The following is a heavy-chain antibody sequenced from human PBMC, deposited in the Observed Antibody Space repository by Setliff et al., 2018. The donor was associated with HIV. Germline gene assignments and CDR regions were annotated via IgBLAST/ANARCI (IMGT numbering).Heavy chain of an antibody. Sequence: SETLSLTCTVSGGSISNYYWSWIRQPAEKGLEWIGRIYSSGRTNYNPSLKSRVTMSLDTSKNQFSLKLSSVTAADTAVYYCARGLNYYGSGSYLPLGYWGQGTLVTVSS. CDR1: GGSISNYY. CDR2: IYSSGRT. CDR3: ARGLNYYGSGSYLPLGY. V-gene: IGHV4-4*07. J-gene: IGHJ4*02. D-gene: IGHD3-10*01.